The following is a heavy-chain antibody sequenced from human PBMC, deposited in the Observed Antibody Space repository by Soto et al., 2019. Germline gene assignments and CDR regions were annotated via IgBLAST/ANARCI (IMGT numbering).Heavy chain of an antibody. J-gene: IGHJ3*02. Sequence: GGSLRLSCAASGFTFSSYWMSWVRQAPGKGLEWVANIKQDGSEKYYVDSVKGRFTISRDNAKNSLYLQMNSLRAEDTAAYYCATLPPSDAFDIWGQGTMVTVSS. CDR2: IKQDGSEK. CDR1: GFTFSSYW. CDR3: ATLPPSDAFDI. V-gene: IGHV3-7*01.